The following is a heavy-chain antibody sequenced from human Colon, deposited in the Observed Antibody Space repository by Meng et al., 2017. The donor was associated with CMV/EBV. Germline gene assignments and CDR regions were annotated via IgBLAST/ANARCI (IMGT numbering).Heavy chain of an antibody. D-gene: IGHD5-24*01. CDR1: GFTFSNYW. V-gene: IGHV3-7*01. CDR2: INQDGSEK. J-gene: IGHJ4*02. Sequence: GESLKISCAASGFTFSNYWMSWVRQTPGKGLEWVANINQDGSEKYYVDSVKGRFTISRDNAMSTLYLQMDGLRPDDSAVYYCAKREASASLDYWGQGTLVTVSS. CDR3: AKREASASLDY.